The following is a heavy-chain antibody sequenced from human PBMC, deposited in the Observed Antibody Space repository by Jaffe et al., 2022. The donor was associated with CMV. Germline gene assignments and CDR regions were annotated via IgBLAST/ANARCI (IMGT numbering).Heavy chain of an antibody. CDR1: GFTFSTFA. J-gene: IGHJ4*02. Sequence: EVQLVESGGGLVQPGGSLRLSCAASGFTFSTFAMHWVRQAPGKGLEYVSAISSNGGNTYYANSVKGRFTISRDSAENTLYLQMGSLRAEDMAVYYCARGPYGDPTHYFDSWGQGTLVTVSS. CDR2: ISSNGGNT. D-gene: IGHD4-17*01. V-gene: IGHV3-64*01. CDR3: ARGPYGDPTHYFDS.